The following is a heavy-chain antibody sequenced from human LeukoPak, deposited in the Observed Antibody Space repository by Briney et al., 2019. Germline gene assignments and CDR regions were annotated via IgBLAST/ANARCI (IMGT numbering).Heavy chain of an antibody. CDR2: IIPIFGTA. CDR3: ARERYCSSTSCLDYYYYMDV. J-gene: IGHJ6*03. D-gene: IGHD2-2*01. Sequence: SVKVSCKASGGTFSSYAISWVRQAPGQGLEWMGRIIPIFGTANYAQKFQGRVTITTDESTSTVYMELSSLRSEDTAVYYCARERYCSSTSCLDYYYYMDVWGKGTTVTVSS. V-gene: IGHV1-69*05. CDR1: GGTFSSYA.